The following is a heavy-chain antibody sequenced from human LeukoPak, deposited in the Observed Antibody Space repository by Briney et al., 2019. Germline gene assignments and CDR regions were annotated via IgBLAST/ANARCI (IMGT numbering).Heavy chain of an antibody. D-gene: IGHD2-2*01. J-gene: IGHJ5*01. Sequence: SETLSLTCAVSGGSISSGGHSWSWIRQPPGKGLEWIGYIYHSGSTYYNPSLKSRVTISVDRSKNQFSLKLSSVTAADTAVYYCARGWGYCSSTSCRTKWNWFDPWGQGTLVTVSS. V-gene: IGHV4-30-2*01. CDR3: ARGWGYCSSTSCRTKWNWFDP. CDR1: GGSISSGGHS. CDR2: IYHSGST.